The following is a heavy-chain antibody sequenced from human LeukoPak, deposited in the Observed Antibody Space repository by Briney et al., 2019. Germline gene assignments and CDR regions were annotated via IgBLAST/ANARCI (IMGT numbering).Heavy chain of an antibody. CDR1: GFSFSTYA. Sequence: GGSLRLSCAASGFSFSTYAMSWVRQAPGKGLEWVSGISGGGGSTYYADSVKGRFTISRDNAKNSLYLQMNSLRAEDTAVYYCARGRSLSPYPRLLDVWGKGTTVTVSS. V-gene: IGHV3-23*01. CDR2: ISGGGGST. J-gene: IGHJ6*04. CDR3: ARGRSLSPYPRLLDV.